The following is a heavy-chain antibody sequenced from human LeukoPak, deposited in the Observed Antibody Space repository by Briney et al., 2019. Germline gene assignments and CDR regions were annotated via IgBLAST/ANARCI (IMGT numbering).Heavy chain of an antibody. CDR2: ITSDVSTT. CDR3: ARDGSLPDY. J-gene: IGHJ4*02. V-gene: IGHV3-74*01. D-gene: IGHD2-15*01. CDR1: GFTFSSYW. Sequence: LGGPLRLSCAASGFTFSSYWMHWVRQPPGKGLVWVSRITSDVSTTSYADSVKGRFTISRDNAKNTLYLQMNSLRDEDTAVYYCARDGSLPDYWGQGTLVTVSS.